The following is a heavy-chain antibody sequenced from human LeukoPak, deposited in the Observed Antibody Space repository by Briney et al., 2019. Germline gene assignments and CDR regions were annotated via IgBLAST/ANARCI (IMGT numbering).Heavy chain of an antibody. CDR1: GFTFSSYS. CDR2: ISSNGGST. CDR3: ARGIAVAGYYYYMDV. Sequence: GGSLRLSCAASGFTFSSYSMNWVRQAPGKGLEYVSAISSNGGSTYYANSVKGRFTISRDNSKNTLYLQMGSLRAEDMAVYYCARGIAVAGYYYYMDVWGKGTTVTVSS. V-gene: IGHV3-64*01. J-gene: IGHJ6*03. D-gene: IGHD6-19*01.